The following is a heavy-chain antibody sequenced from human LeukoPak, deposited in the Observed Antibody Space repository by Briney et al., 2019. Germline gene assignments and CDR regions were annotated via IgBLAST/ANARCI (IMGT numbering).Heavy chain of an antibody. CDR1: GGSISSSSYY. D-gene: IGHD3-3*01. J-gene: IGHJ1*01. CDR3: ARQTIFGVVTQYFQH. Sequence: SETLSLTCTVSGGSISSSSYYWGWIRQPPGKGLEWIGSIYYSGSTYHNPSLKSRVTISVDTSKNQFSLKLSSVTAADTAVYYCARQTIFGVVTQYFQHWGQGTLVTVSS. V-gene: IGHV4-39*01. CDR2: IYYSGST.